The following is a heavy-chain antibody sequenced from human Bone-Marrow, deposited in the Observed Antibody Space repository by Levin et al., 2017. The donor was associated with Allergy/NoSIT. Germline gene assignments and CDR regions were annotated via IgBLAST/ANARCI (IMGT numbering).Heavy chain of an antibody. V-gene: IGHV1-18*01. Sequence: ASVKVSCKTSGYTFTDFGISWVRQAPGQGLEWMGWISGYNGNTNYAQKVQGRVTMTTDTSTGTAYMELRSLRSDDTAVYYCTRDCTGGSCYPLFWGQGTLVTVSS. CDR3: TRDCTGGSCYPLF. CDR1: GYTFTDFG. D-gene: IGHD2-15*01. J-gene: IGHJ4*02. CDR2: ISGYNGNT.